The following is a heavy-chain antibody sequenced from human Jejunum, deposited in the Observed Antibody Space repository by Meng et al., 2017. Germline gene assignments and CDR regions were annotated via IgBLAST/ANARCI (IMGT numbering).Heavy chain of an antibody. CDR1: GFIFSNYG. CDR2: ITSGGTT. Sequence: GGSLRLSCAASGFIFSNYGMNWVRQVPGRGLEWVSLITSGGTTYYEGSVKGRFTISRDNLESMVYLQMNSLRAEDTGIYYCAKDRSVRGVIDSQYSWGQGTLVTVSS. CDR3: AKDRSVRGVIDSQYS. V-gene: IGHV3-23*01. J-gene: IGHJ4*02. D-gene: IGHD3-10*01.